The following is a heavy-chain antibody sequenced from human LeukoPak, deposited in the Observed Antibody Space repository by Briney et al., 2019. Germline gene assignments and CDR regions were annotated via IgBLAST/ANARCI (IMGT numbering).Heavy chain of an antibody. Sequence: GGSLRLSCAASGLTVSSNYMSWVRQAPGKGLEWVSAISGSGGSTYYADSVKGRFTISRDNSKNTLYLQMNSLRAEDTAVYYCAKDPYYYDSSGYSAAIDYWGQGTLVTVSS. D-gene: IGHD3-22*01. J-gene: IGHJ4*02. CDR2: ISGSGGST. CDR1: GLTVSSNY. V-gene: IGHV3-23*01. CDR3: AKDPYYYDSSGYSAAIDY.